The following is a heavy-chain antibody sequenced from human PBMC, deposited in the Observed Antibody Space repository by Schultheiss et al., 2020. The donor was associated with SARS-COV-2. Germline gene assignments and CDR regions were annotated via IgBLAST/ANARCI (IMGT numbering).Heavy chain of an antibody. CDR3: ANGYSSSKHY. J-gene: IGHJ4*02. D-gene: IGHD6-13*01. CDR2: ISGSGGST. V-gene: IGHV3-23*01. Sequence: GGSLRLSCAASEFTFSTYAMSWVRQAPGKGLEWVSSISGSGGSTYYADSVKGRFTISRDNSKNTLYLQMNSLRAEDTAVYYCANGYSSSKHYWGQGTLVTVSS. CDR1: EFTFSTYA.